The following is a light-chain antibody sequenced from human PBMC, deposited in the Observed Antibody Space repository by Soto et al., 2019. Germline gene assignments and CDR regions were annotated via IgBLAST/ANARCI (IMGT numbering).Light chain of an antibody. CDR2: EVS. Sequence: QSALTQPASVSGSPGQSITISCTGTSSDVGAYNYVSWFQQHPGKAPKLMIYEVSNRPSGIPSRFSGSKSGNTASLTISGLQAEDDADYYCSSYTSTSTLVFGGGTKLTVL. J-gene: IGLJ2*01. CDR1: SSDVGAYNY. CDR3: SSYTSTSTLV. V-gene: IGLV2-14*01.